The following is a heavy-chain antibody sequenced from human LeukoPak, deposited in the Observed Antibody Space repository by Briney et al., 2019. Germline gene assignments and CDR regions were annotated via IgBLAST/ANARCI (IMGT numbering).Heavy chain of an antibody. J-gene: IGHJ4*02. Sequence: GGSLRLSCAASGFTFTNYVINWVRQAPGKGLEWVSSISGSGGSAIYADSVKGRFTISRDNSKNTVRLQMNSLRADDTAVYFCARRYCTSTSCYNFDYWGQGTLVTVSS. CDR2: ISGSGGSA. CDR1: GFTFTNYV. V-gene: IGHV3-23*01. CDR3: ARRYCTSTSCYNFDY. D-gene: IGHD2-2*01.